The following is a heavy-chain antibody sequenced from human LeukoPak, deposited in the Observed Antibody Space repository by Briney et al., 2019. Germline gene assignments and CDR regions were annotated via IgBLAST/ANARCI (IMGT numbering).Heavy chain of an antibody. CDR1: GGSIRSYY. Sequence: SETLSLTCTVSGGSIRSYYWSWIRQPPGEGLEWIGYIYYSGSTNYNPSLKSRVTISVDTSKNQLSLKLSSVTAADTAVYYCARGGFCLDYWGQGTLVTVSS. J-gene: IGHJ4*02. CDR2: IYYSGST. D-gene: IGHD3-10*01. CDR3: ARGGFCLDY. V-gene: IGHV4-59*01.